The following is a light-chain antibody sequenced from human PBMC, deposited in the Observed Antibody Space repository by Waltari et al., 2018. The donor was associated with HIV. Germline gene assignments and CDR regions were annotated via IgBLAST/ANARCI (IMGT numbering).Light chain of an antibody. V-gene: IGLV1-51*01. Sequence: QSVLTQPPSVSAAPGQKVTISCSGSSSNIGNNYVSWYQHLPGTAPKLLIYDNDKGPSGIPDRFSGSKSGTSATLGITGLQTGDEADYYCGTWDSSLSAWVFGGGTKLTVL. J-gene: IGLJ3*02. CDR1: SSNIGNNY. CDR2: DND. CDR3: GTWDSSLSAWV.